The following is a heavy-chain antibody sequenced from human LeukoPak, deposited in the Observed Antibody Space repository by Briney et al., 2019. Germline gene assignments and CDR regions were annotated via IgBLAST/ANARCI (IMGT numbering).Heavy chain of an antibody. V-gene: IGHV4-59*01. CDR1: GGSISSYY. D-gene: IGHD1-1*01. CDR2: IYYSGNT. J-gene: IGHJ4*02. CDR3: AREGTTGWAF. Sequence: PSETLSLTCTVSGGSISSYYWSWIRQPPGKGLEWIGYIYYSGNTKYNPSLKSRVTMSVDTSKNQFSLKVSSVTAADTAVYFCAREGTTGWAFWGQGTLVTVSS.